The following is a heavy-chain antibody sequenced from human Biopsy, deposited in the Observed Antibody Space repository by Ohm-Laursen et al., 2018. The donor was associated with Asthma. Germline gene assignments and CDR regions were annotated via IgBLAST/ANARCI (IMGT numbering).Heavy chain of an antibody. Sequence: SLRLSCAAPRFTYEMHWVRQAPGKGLEWVAVISYDGSSIYYADSVKGRFTISRDNSKNTLSLQMNNLTAEDTAVYYCAREGVAGTHIEDWGQGTLVTVSS. CDR1: RFTYE. D-gene: IGHD6-19*01. CDR3: AREGVAGTHIED. J-gene: IGHJ4*02. CDR2: ISYDGSSI. V-gene: IGHV3-30-3*01.